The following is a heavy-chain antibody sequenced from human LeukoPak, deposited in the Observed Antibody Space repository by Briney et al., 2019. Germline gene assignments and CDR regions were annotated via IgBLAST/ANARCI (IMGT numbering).Heavy chain of an antibody. D-gene: IGHD6-13*01. CDR3: ARGRSSWYREANWFDP. J-gene: IGHJ5*02. CDR1: GGTFSSYA. CDR2: IIPIFGTA. V-gene: IGHV1-69*01. Sequence: GASVKVSCKASGGTFSSYAISWVRQAPGQGLEWMGGIIPIFGTANYAQKFQGRVTITADESTSTVYMELSSLRSEDTAVYYCARGRSSWYREANWFDPWGQGTLVTVSS.